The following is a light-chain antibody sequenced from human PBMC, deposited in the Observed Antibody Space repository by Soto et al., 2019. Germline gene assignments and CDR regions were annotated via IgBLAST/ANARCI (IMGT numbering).Light chain of an antibody. Sequence: EIVLTQSPGTLSLSPGERATLSCRASQSVSSTYLAWYQQKPGQAPRLLIYGASSRATAIPDRFSGSGSGSDFTLTISRLEPEVFSLYYCQQYGSSPYTFGQGTKLEIK. CDR3: QQYGSSPYT. J-gene: IGKJ2*01. V-gene: IGKV3-20*01. CDR2: GAS. CDR1: QSVSSTY.